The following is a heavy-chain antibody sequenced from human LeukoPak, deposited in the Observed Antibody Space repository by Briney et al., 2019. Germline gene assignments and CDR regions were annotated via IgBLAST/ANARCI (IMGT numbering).Heavy chain of an antibody. CDR2: ISGSGTST. CDR3: ARVYLERLTAGYFDH. V-gene: IGHV3-23*01. J-gene: IGHJ4*02. D-gene: IGHD2-8*01. Sequence: GGSLRLSCAASGFTFSNYVMNWVRQAPGKGLECVSSISGSGTSTYYADSVKGRFTSSRDNSKNTLYLQMNSLRDEDSAAYYCARVYLERLTAGYFDHWGQGTWVTVSP. CDR1: GFTFSNYV.